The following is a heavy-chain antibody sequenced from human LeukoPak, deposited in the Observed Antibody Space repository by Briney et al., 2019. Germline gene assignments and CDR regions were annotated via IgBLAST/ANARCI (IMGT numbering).Heavy chain of an antibody. J-gene: IGHJ4*02. D-gene: IGHD1-26*01. Sequence: PGGSLRLSCAASGITLNSYAMSWVRQAPGKGLQWVSAISGSGDNTYYADSVKGRFTISRDNSKNTLYLQMNSLRADDTAVYYCAKGASASRHFDYWGQGTLVTVSS. V-gene: IGHV3-23*01. CDR1: GITLNSYA. CDR2: ISGSGDNT. CDR3: AKGASASRHFDY.